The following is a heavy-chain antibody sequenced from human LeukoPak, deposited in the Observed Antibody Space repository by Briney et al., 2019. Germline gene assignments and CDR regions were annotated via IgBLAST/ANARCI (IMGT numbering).Heavy chain of an antibody. CDR3: ARDETVRGYYYYMDV. V-gene: IGHV3-7*01. Sequence: GSLRLSCAASGFTFSSYWMSWVRQAPGKGLEWVANIKQDGSEKYYVDSVKGRFTISRDNAKNSLYLQMNSLRAEDTAVYYCARDETVRGYYYYMDVWGKGTTVTVSS. J-gene: IGHJ6*03. CDR1: GFTFSSYW. D-gene: IGHD3-10*01. CDR2: IKQDGSEK.